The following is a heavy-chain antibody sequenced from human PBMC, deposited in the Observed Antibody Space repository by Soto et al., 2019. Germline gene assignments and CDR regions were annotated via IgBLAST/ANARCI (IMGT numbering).Heavy chain of an antibody. V-gene: IGHV3-30-3*01. CDR2: ISYDGSNK. D-gene: IGHD2-15*01. J-gene: IGHJ4*02. CDR3: ARVPSSSGRAHFDY. CDR1: GFTFSSYA. Sequence: QVQLVESGGGVVQPGRSLRLSCAASGFTFSSYAMHWVRQAPGKGLEWVAVISYDGSNKYYADSVKGRFTISRDNYKNTMYLQINSLRAEDTAVYYCARVPSSSGRAHFDYWGQGTLFTVSS.